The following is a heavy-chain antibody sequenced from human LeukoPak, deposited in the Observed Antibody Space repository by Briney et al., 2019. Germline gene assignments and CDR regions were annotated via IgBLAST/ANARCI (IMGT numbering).Heavy chain of an antibody. J-gene: IGHJ5*02. D-gene: IGHD3-10*02. CDR3: ARELPKYHYVNWFDP. V-gene: IGHV1-8*01. Sequence: ASVKVSCKASGYTFTSYDINWVRQATGQGLEWMGWMNPNSGNTGYAQKFQGRVTMTRNTSISTAYMELSSLRSEDTAVYYCARELPKYHYVNWFDPWGQGTLVTVSS. CDR2: MNPNSGNT. CDR1: GYTFTSYD.